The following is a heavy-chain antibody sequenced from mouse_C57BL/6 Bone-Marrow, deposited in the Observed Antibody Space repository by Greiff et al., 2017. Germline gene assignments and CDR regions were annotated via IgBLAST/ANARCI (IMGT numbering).Heavy chain of an antibody. CDR1: CLNIQDVY. V-gene: IGHV14-4*01. Sequence: VQLQQSGAEPVRPGALVKSFFTASCLNIQDVYMHWVKQRPEQGPEWIGWIDPENGDTEYASKFQGKATRTADTSSNTAYLQLTGLTSEDTAVYYCAARYGSTIDYWGQGTTLTVSS. CDR3: AARYGSTIDY. J-gene: IGHJ2*01. CDR2: IDPENGDT. D-gene: IGHD1-1*01.